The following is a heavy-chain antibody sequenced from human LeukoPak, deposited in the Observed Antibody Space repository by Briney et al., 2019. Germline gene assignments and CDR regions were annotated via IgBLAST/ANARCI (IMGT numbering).Heavy chain of an antibody. J-gene: IGHJ4*02. D-gene: IGHD5-18*01. CDR1: GFFFRSYW. V-gene: IGHV3-7*05. Sequence: GGSPCLSCAASGFFFRSYWMIWVRQAPGKGLEWVANINEDGTQKKYVDSVRGRFTISRDNAKNSLFLQMNSLTVDDTAVYYCARDYGYDYWGQGTLVTVSS. CDR2: INEDGTQK. CDR3: ARDYGYDY.